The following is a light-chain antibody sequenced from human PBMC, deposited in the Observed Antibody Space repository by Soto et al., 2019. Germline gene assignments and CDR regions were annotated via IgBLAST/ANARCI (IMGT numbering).Light chain of an antibody. CDR3: QQYNSNPLT. V-gene: IGKV1-16*01. Sequence: DIQMTQSPSSLSASVGDRVTITCRASQDISSNLAWFQQKPGQAPKSLIYATSSLQSGVPSRFSGSESGTDFTLTISSLQPEDVAIYYCQQYNSNPLTFAQGTRLEIK. CDR1: QDISSN. CDR2: ATS. J-gene: IGKJ5*01.